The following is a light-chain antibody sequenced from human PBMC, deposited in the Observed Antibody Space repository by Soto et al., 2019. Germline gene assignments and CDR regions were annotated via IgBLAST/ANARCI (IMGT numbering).Light chain of an antibody. CDR1: QSVSSSY. J-gene: IGKJ2*01. CDR2: GAS. CDR3: QQYGSSPLYT. Sequence: EIVLTQSPGTLSLSPGERATLSCRASQSVSSSYLAWYQQKPGQAPRLLIYGASSRATGIPDRFSGSGSGTDVSLTISRLEHEEFAVYYCQQYGSSPLYTFGQGTKLEIK. V-gene: IGKV3-20*01.